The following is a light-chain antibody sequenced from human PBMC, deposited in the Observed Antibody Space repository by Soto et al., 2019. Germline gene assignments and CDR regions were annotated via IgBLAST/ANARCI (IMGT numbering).Light chain of an antibody. V-gene: IGKV1-39*01. CDR3: QQSYSTSWT. Sequence: DIQMTQSPSSLSASVGERVTITCRASQTISSFLNWYQHKPGKAPKLLIYAASSLQSGVPSRFSGSGSGTDFTLTITSLQPEDFATYYCQQSYSTSWTFGQGTQVEIK. J-gene: IGKJ1*01. CDR1: QTISSF. CDR2: AAS.